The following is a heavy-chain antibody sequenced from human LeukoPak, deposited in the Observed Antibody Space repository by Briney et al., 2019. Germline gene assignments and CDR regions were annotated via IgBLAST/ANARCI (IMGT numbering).Heavy chain of an antibody. CDR3: ARAGIGGSYYFDY. CDR1: GFTFSSYS. Sequence: GGSLRLSCAASGFTFSSYSMNWVRQAPGKGLEWVSSTSSSSSYIYYADSVKGRFTISRDNAKNSLYLQMNSLRAEDTAVYYCARAGIGGSYYFDYWGQGTLVTVSS. V-gene: IGHV3-21*01. J-gene: IGHJ4*02. CDR2: TSSSSSYI. D-gene: IGHD3-10*01.